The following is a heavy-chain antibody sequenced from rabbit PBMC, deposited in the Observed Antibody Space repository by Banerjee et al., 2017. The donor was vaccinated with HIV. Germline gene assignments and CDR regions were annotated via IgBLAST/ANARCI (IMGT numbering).Heavy chain of an antibody. J-gene: IGHJ4*01. Sequence: QEQLVESGGGLVQPEGSLTLTCKASGLDFSSSYWICWVRQAPGKGLEWIACIYAGSSGSTYYASWVNGRFSISKTSSTTVTLQMTSLTAADTATYFCARDYGGYVNDGYYFGLWGPGTLVTVS. V-gene: IGHV1S45*01. CDR1: GLDFSSSYW. D-gene: IGHD2-1*01. CDR2: IYAGSSGST. CDR3: ARDYGGYVNDGYYFGL.